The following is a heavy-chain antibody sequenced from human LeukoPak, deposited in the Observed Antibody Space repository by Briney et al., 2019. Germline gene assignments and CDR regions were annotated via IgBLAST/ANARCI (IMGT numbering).Heavy chain of an antibody. Sequence: SETLSLTCTVSGGSISSYYWSWIRQPPGKGLEWIGYIYYSGNTNYNPSLKSRVTMSVDTSKNQFSLKLSSVTAADTAVYYCARDPDYWGQGTLVTVSS. J-gene: IGHJ4*02. CDR3: ARDPDY. CDR1: GGSISSYY. V-gene: IGHV4-59*01. CDR2: IYYSGNT.